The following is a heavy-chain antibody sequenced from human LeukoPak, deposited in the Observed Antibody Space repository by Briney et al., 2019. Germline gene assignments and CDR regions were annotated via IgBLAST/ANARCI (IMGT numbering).Heavy chain of an antibody. CDR3: AMVSSGPRDNWFDP. V-gene: IGHV4-61*05. CDR1: GDSISSSSYY. D-gene: IGHD6-19*01. J-gene: IGHJ5*02. Sequence: PSETLSLTCTVSGDSISSSSYYRGWIRQPPGKGLEWIGYIYYSGSTNYNPSLKSRVTISVDTSKNQFSLKLSSVTAADTAVYYCAMVSSGPRDNWFDPWGQGTLVTVSS. CDR2: IYYSGST.